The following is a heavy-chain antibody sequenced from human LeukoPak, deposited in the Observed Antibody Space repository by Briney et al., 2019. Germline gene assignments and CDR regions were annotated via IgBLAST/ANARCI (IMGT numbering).Heavy chain of an antibody. Sequence: ASVKVSCKASGYTFTGCYMHWVRQAPGQGLEWMGWINPNSGGTNYAQKFQGRVTMTRDTSISTAYMELSRLRSDDTAVYYCARMVAARGEDFFDYWGQGTLVTVSS. CDR2: INPNSGGT. V-gene: IGHV1-2*02. D-gene: IGHD6-6*01. CDR1: GYTFTGCY. J-gene: IGHJ4*02. CDR3: ARMVAARGEDFFDY.